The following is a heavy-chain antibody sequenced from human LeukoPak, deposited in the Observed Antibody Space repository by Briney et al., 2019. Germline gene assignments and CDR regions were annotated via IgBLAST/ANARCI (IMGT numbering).Heavy chain of an antibody. CDR3: ARESIAAAGSGGEYFQH. Sequence: PSETLSLTCTVSGGSISSYYWSWIRQPPGKGLEWIGGINHSGSTNYNPSLKSRVTISVDTSKNQFSLKLSSVTAADTAVYYCARESIAAAGSGGEYFQHWGQGTLVTVSS. D-gene: IGHD6-13*01. J-gene: IGHJ1*01. CDR1: GGSISSYY. V-gene: IGHV4-34*01. CDR2: INHSGST.